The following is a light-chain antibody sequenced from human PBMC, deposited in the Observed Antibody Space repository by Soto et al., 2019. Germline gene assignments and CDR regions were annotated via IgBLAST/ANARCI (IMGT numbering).Light chain of an antibody. J-gene: IGKJ5*01. CDR1: QSVLYSSNNNNN. Sequence: DIVVTQSPDSLAVSLVDRATINCKSSQSVLYSSNNNNNVAWYQQKPGKAPRLLILGASTRATGIPARFSGSGSGTELTLSISSLQSDDFAVYYCKQYKEWHQFTFCQGTRLEIK. V-gene: IGKV4-1*01. CDR2: GAS. CDR3: KQYKEWHQFT.